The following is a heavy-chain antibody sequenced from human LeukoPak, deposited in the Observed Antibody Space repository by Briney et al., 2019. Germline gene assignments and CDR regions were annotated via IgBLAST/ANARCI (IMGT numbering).Heavy chain of an antibody. Sequence: GGSLRLSCAVSGFTFSSYEMSWVRQAPGKGLEWVSYISTSSSTIYYADSVKGRFTISRDNSKNTLYLQMNSLRAEDTAVYYCARGRVVVTAQFRAGIDFWGQGTLVTVSS. CDR1: GFTFSSYE. CDR2: ISTSSSTI. CDR3: ARGRVVVTAQFRAGIDF. V-gene: IGHV3-48*01. J-gene: IGHJ4*02. D-gene: IGHD2-21*02.